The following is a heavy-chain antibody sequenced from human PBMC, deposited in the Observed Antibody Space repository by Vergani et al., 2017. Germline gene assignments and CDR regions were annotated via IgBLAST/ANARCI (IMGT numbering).Heavy chain of an antibody. Sequence: QVQLVQSGAELKKPGASVSVSCKGSSHTFQTYGISWVRQAPGKGLEWMAWIRPYTGHTIYAQKFQDRVTMTADTSTNTAYMELRSLRSDDTAVYFCARVAPSNSEVTPSAFDGWGQGRMVTVSS. CDR1: SHTFQTYG. J-gene: IGHJ3*01. CDR3: ARVAPSNSEVTPSAFDG. D-gene: IGHD1-1*01. V-gene: IGHV1-18*01. CDR2: IRPYTGHT.